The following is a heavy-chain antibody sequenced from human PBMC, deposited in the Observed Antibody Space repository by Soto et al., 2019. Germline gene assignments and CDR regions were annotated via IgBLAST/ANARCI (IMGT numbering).Heavy chain of an antibody. CDR2: IIPIFGTA. J-gene: IGHJ6*02. Sequence: SVKVSCKASGGTFSSYAISWVRQAPGQGLEWMGGIIPIFGTANYAQKFQGRVTITADESTSTAYMELSSLRSEDTAVYYCARDIVGIAAAGIGSLYYYYGMDVWGQGTTVTVSS. D-gene: IGHD6-13*01. CDR3: ARDIVGIAAAGIGSLYYYYGMDV. V-gene: IGHV1-69*13. CDR1: GGTFSSYA.